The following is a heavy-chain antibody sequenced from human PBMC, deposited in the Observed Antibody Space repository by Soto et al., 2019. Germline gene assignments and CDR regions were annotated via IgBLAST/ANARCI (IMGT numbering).Heavy chain of an antibody. J-gene: IGHJ4*02. CDR1: GFTFSSYG. V-gene: IGHV3-33*01. CDR2: IWYDGSNK. D-gene: IGHD1-26*01. Sequence: QVQLVESGGGVVQPGRSLRLSCAASGFTFSSYGMHWVRQAPGKGLDSVALIWYDGSNKYYADSVKGRFTISRDNSKNTLDLQMNSLRAEDTAVYYCARDSVYSVSYLDNWGQGTLVTVSS. CDR3: ARDSVYSVSYLDN.